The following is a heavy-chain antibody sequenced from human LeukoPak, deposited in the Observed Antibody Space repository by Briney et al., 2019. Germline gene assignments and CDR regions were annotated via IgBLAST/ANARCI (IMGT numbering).Heavy chain of an antibody. CDR3: ARARTSDYDILTGYIANYYYYYGMDV. D-gene: IGHD3-9*01. J-gene: IGHJ6*02. Sequence: GGSLRLSCAASGFTVSSNYMTWVRQAPGKGLEWVSAIYSGGSPYYADSVKGRFTISRHNSKNTLYLQMNSLRAEDTAVYYCARARTSDYDILTGYIANYYYYYGMDVWGQGTTVTVSS. CDR2: IYSGGSP. CDR1: GFTVSSNY. V-gene: IGHV3-53*04.